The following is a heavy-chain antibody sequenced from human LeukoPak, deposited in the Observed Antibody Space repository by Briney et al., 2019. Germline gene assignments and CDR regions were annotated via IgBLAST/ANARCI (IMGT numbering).Heavy chain of an antibody. V-gene: IGHV4-30-4*08. CDR2: IYYSGST. J-gene: IGHJ6*03. CDR3: ARGWYSSSHDYYYYMDV. D-gene: IGHD6-6*01. CDR1: GGSISSGDYY. Sequence: SQTLSLTCTVSGGSISSGDYYWGWIRQPQGKGLEWIVYIYYSGSTYYNPSLKSRVTISVDTSKNQFSLKLSSVTAADTAVYYCARGWYSSSHDYYYYMDVWGKGTTVTVSS.